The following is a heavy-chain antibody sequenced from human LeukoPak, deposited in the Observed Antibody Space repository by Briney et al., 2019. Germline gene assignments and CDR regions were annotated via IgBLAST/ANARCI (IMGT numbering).Heavy chain of an antibody. CDR1: GGSISSHY. Sequence: SETLSLTCTVSGGSISSHYWSWIRQPPGKGLEWIGNIYDSGSTNYSPSLKSRVTISVDTSKNQFSLKLSSVTAADTAVYYCARPSQSYDAFDIWGQGTMVTVSS. CDR2: IYDSGST. D-gene: IGHD3-10*01. J-gene: IGHJ3*02. CDR3: ARPSQSYDAFDI. V-gene: IGHV4-59*11.